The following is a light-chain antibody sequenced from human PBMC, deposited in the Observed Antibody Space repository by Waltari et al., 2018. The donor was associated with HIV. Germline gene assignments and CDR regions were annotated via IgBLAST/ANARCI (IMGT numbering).Light chain of an antibody. CDR3: GAWDASLTSGV. CDR1: SSNIGSTY. Sequence: QSVLTQPPSMSAPPGQRVTISCSGGSSNIGSTYVSLYQQLPGTAPKLLIYDNDKRPSGIPDRFSGSKSGTSATLDITGLQTGDEADYYCGAWDASLTSGVFGGGTKVTVL. V-gene: IGLV1-51*01. CDR2: DND. J-gene: IGLJ3*02.